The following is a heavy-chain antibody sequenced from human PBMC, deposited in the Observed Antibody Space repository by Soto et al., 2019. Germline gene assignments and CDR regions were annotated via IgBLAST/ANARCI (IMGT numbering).Heavy chain of an antibody. V-gene: IGHV3-23*01. CDR1: GFTFSSYA. Sequence: EVQLLESGGGLVQPGGSLRLSCAASGFTFSSYAMSWVRQAPGKGLEWVSVISGSGGSTYYADSVKGRFTISRDNSKNTLYLQMNSLRSEDTAVYYCAKRAWGYFYFDYWGQGTLVTVSS. CDR2: ISGSGGST. D-gene: IGHD1-26*01. CDR3: AKRAWGYFYFDY. J-gene: IGHJ4*02.